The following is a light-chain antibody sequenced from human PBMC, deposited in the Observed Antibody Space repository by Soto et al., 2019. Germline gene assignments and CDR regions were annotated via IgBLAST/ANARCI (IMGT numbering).Light chain of an antibody. V-gene: IGKV3-15*01. Sequence: EILMTQSPDSLSVSPGETATLSCRASQSLNTDLAWYQQKPGQDPRLLLYGASTRATGISTRFSGGGSGTEFTLTISGLQSEDSAVYYCQQYKSWPPITFGQGTRLEIK. CDR1: QSLNTD. CDR2: GAS. J-gene: IGKJ5*01. CDR3: QQYKSWPPIT.